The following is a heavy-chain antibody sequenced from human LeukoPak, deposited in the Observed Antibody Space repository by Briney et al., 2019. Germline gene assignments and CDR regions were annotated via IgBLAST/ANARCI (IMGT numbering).Heavy chain of an antibody. CDR1: GGSLSSSSYY. J-gene: IGHJ4*02. Sequence: SETLSLTCTVSGGSLSSSSYYWVWLLQPPGTRLQRLRSNYYSGSTYYNPSLNIRVTISVDTSKNQFSLKLSSVTAADTAVYYCARHVYSSGWYVDYFDYWGQGTLVTVSS. V-gene: IGHV4-39*01. CDR3: ARHVYSSGWYVDYFDY. D-gene: IGHD6-19*01. CDR2: NYYSGST.